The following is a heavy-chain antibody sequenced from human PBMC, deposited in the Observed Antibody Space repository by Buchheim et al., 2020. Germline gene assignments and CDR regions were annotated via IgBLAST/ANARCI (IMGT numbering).Heavy chain of an antibody. J-gene: IGHJ4*02. D-gene: IGHD3-16*01. Sequence: QVQLQQWGAGLLKPSETLSLTCVVYGGSFSGYYWSWIRQSPGKGLEWIGEIDHTGSTNYNPSLKSRVTISGDTSKNQFSLKLSSVTAADTAMYYCARAGGTTILGAYFDSWGQGTL. CDR3: ARAGGTTILGAYFDS. V-gene: IGHV4-34*01. CDR1: GGSFSGYY. CDR2: IDHTGST.